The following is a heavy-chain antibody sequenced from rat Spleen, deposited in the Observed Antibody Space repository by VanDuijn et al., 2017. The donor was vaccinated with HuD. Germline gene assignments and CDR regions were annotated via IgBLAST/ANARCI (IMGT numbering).Heavy chain of an antibody. D-gene: IGHD1-9*01. CDR3: VRHGYTRYYFDY. V-gene: IGHV5S13*01. CDR1: GFTFSNYG. CDR2: INTGGGNT. J-gene: IGHJ2*01. Sequence: EVQLVESGGGLVQPGRSLKLSCAASGFTFSNYGMHWIRQAPTKGLEWVASINTGGGNTYYRGSVKGRFTISRDNAKNTQYLQMDSLRSEDTASYYCVRHGYTRYYFDYWGQGVMVTVSS.